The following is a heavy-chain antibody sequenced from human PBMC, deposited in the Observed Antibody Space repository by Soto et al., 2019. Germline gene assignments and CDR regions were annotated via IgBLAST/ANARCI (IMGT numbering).Heavy chain of an antibody. CDR3: ARVYDFWSGYYYPYGMDV. J-gene: IGHJ6*02. Sequence: GGSLRLSCAASGFTFSSYAMHWVRQAPGKGLEWVAVISYDGSNKNHADTVKGRFTISRDNSKNTLYLQMNSLRAEDTAVYYCARVYDFWSGYYYPYGMDVWGQGTTFTVAS. D-gene: IGHD3-3*01. V-gene: IGHV3-30-3*01. CDR2: ISYDGSNK. CDR1: GFTFSSYA.